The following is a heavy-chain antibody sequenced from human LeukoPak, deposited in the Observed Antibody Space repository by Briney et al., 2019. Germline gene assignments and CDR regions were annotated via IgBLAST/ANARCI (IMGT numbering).Heavy chain of an antibody. CDR2: ISSSSSYI. J-gene: IGHJ6*03. CDR3: ARDSEAATTYYYYYYMDV. Sequence: GGSLRLSCAASGFTFSSYSMNWVRQAPGKGLEWVSSISSSSSYIYYADSVKGRFTISRDNAKNSLCLQMNSLRAEDTAVYYCARDSEAATTYYYYYYMDVWGKGTTVTVSS. D-gene: IGHD2-15*01. CDR1: GFTFSSYS. V-gene: IGHV3-21*01.